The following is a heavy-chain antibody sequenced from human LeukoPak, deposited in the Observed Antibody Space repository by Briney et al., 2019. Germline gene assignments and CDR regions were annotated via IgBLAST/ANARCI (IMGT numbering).Heavy chain of an antibody. D-gene: IGHD3-3*01. Sequence: GGSLRLSYAASGFTFDDYAMYWVRQSPGKGLEWVSGISWNSGSTGYADSVRGRFTISRDNAKKSLYLQMNSLRDEDTALYYCAKDQATFGIYDYGMDVWGQGTKVTVSS. V-gene: IGHV3-9*01. CDR3: AKDQATFGIYDYGMDV. CDR1: GFTFDDYA. CDR2: ISWNSGST. J-gene: IGHJ6*02.